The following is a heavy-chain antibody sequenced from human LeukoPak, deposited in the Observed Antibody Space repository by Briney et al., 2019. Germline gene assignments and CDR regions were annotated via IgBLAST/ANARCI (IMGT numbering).Heavy chain of an antibody. J-gene: IGHJ4*02. Sequence: GGSLRLSCAASGFTFSSYSMNWVRQAPGKGLEWVSSISSSSSYIYYADSVKGRFTISRDNAKNSLYLQMNSLRAEDTAVYYCARDSLYYDILTAYDYWGQGTLVTVSS. V-gene: IGHV3-21*01. CDR2: ISSSSSYI. CDR1: GFTFSSYS. D-gene: IGHD3-9*01. CDR3: ARDSLYYDILTAYDY.